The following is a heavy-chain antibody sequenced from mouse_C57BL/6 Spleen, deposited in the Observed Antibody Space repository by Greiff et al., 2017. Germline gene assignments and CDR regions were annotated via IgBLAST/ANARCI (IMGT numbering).Heavy chain of an antibody. J-gene: IGHJ3*01. CDR1: PYTFTSYW. CDR3: ARGYGSSYEAY. CDR2: IYPGSGST. V-gene: IGHV1-55*01. Sequence: VQLQQPGAELVKPGASVKMSCKAPPYTFTSYWITWVKQRPGQGLEWIGDIYPGSGSTNYNEKFKSKATLTVDTSSSTAYMQLSSLTSEDSAVYYCARGYGSSYEAYWGQGTLVTVSA. D-gene: IGHD1-1*01.